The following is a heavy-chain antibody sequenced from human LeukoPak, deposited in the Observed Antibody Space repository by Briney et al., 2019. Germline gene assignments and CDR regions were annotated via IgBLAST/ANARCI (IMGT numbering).Heavy chain of an antibody. CDR3: ARDLDYYDSSGSGWFDP. Sequence: ASVKVSCKASGYTFSSYGISWVRQAPGQGLEWMGWISTYNGNTNYAQKFQGRVTMTTDTSTNTAYMELRSLRSDDTAVYYCARDLDYYDSSGSGWFDPWGQGTLVTVSS. J-gene: IGHJ5*02. CDR2: ISTYNGNT. V-gene: IGHV1-18*01. D-gene: IGHD3-22*01. CDR1: GYTFSSYG.